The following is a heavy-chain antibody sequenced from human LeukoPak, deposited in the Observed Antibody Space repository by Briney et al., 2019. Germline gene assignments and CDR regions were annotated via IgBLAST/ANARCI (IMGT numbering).Heavy chain of an antibody. Sequence: GGSVRLSCAASGFSFTSYEMNWVRQAPGKGLEWVSYISTGGITIYYADSVKGRFTISRDNAKNSLYLQMNSLRAEDTAVYYCARRGYYYYGLDVWGQGTTVTVSS. D-gene: IGHD3-10*01. CDR2: ISTGGITI. J-gene: IGHJ6*02. CDR1: GFSFTSYE. V-gene: IGHV3-48*03. CDR3: ARRGYYYYGLDV.